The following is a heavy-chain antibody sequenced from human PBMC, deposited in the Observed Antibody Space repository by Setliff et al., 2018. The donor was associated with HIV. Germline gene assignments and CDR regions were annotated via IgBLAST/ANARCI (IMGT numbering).Heavy chain of an antibody. J-gene: IGHJ4*02. V-gene: IGHV1-69*01. Sequence: LRASGGIFTTYNIGVSWVRQAPGQGLEWMGGIIPIFGTVKYAQKFQGSVTITADDSTSTAYMELSSLRSEDTATYYCASDSSGWYHFDYWGQGTLVTVSS. CDR2: IIPIFGTV. CDR1: GGIFTTYN. D-gene: IGHD6-19*01. CDR3: ASDSSGWYHFDY.